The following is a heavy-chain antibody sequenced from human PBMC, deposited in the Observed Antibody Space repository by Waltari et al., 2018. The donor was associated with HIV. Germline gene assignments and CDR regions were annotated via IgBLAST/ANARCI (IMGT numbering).Heavy chain of an antibody. CDR1: GYTFTSYA. J-gene: IGHJ5*02. CDR3: ARDYGSGSYYPYNWFDP. CDR2: INAGNGNT. Sequence: QVQLVQSGAAVHKPGASVKVSCKASGYTFTSYAMHWMRQALGQRHEWMGRINAGNGNTKYSKKFQGSVAITRGTSASTAYKELSSLRSEDTAVYYVARDYGSGSYYPYNWFDPWGQGTLVTVSS. D-gene: IGHD3-10*01. V-gene: IGHV1-3*01.